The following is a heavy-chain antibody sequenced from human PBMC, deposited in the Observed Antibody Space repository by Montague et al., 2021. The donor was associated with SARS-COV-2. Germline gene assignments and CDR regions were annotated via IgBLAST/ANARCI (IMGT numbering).Heavy chain of an antibody. D-gene: IGHD3-9*01. CDR1: GVSISNYH. V-gene: IGHV4-59*08. CDR3: ARMRFFDWPPHYYMDV. J-gene: IGHJ6*03. CDR2: IHYNGHK. Sequence: SETLSLTCNVSGVSISNYHWSWIRQPPGKGLEFIGYIHYNGHKNXNPSLQSRVTMSVDTSKDQVSLKLTSVTAADTAVYYCARMRFFDWPPHYYMDVWGKGTTVTVSS.